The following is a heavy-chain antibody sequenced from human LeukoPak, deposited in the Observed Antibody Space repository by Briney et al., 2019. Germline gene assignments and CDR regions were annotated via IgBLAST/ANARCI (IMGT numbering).Heavy chain of an antibody. Sequence: SQTLSLXCTVSGGSTSSGSYYWSWNRQPAGKGLEWIGRIYTSGITNYNPSLKSRVTISVDTSKNQFSLKLSSVTAADTAVYYCARGPLEWSGYYSSYYYYYMDVWGKGTTVTVSS. CDR1: GGSTSSGSYY. CDR3: ARGPLEWSGYYSSYYYYYMDV. D-gene: IGHD3-3*01. J-gene: IGHJ6*03. V-gene: IGHV4-61*02. CDR2: IYTSGIT.